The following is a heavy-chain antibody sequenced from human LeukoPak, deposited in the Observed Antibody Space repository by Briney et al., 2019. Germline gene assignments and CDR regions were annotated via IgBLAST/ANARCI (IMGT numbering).Heavy chain of an antibody. CDR3: ARGRNTMFGVGGIGYGMDV. CDR2: INPSGGFT. Sequence: ASVKVSCKASGSTFTSHDMHWVRQAPGQGLEWMGVINPSGGFTSYAQKLQDRVTLTRDTSTTTVYMQLSSLRSEDTAVYYCARGRNTMFGVGGIGYGMDVWDQGTTVTVSS. J-gene: IGHJ6*02. CDR1: GSTFTSHD. D-gene: IGHD3-3*01. V-gene: IGHV1-46*01.